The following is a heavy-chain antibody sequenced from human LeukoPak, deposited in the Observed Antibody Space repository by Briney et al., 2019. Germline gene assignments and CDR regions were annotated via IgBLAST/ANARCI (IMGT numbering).Heavy chain of an antibody. D-gene: IGHD2-2*02. CDR2: IYYSGST. Sequence: PSETLSLICTVSGGSISSGDYYWRWIRQPPGKGLEWIGYIYYSGSTYYNPSLKSRVTISVDTSKNQFSLKLSSVTAADTAVYYCARNIVVVPAAIRHAFDIWGQGTMVTVSS. J-gene: IGHJ3*02. V-gene: IGHV4-30-4*08. CDR3: ARNIVVVPAAIRHAFDI. CDR1: GGSISSGDYY.